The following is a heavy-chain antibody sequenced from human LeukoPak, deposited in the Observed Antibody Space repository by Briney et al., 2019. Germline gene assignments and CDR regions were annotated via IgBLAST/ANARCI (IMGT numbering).Heavy chain of an antibody. CDR3: AKHSGSYFIYHVDS. D-gene: IGHD1-26*01. Sequence: PGGSLRLSCAAPGFTFSSYGMSWVRPAPGRGLEWVSTISGSAYNSYYADSVNGRFTISRDNSANTLYLQMNSLRAEDTALYYCAKHSGSYFIYHVDSWGQGTLVTVSS. CDR1: GFTFSSYG. J-gene: IGHJ4*02. CDR2: ISGSAYNS. V-gene: IGHV3-23*01.